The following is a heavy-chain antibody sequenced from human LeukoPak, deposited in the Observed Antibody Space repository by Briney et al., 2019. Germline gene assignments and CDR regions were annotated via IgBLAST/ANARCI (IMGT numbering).Heavy chain of an antibody. D-gene: IGHD2-2*02. J-gene: IGHJ4*02. CDR1: GFTFSSYV. Sequence: PGGSLRLSCAASGFTFSSYVMSCVRQAPGKGLEWVSAISGSGGSAYYADSVKGRFTISRDNSENTLYLQMNSLRAEDTAIYYCAKTYLKEDVYWGQGTLVTVSS. V-gene: IGHV3-23*01. CDR2: ISGSGGSA. CDR3: AKTYLKEDVY.